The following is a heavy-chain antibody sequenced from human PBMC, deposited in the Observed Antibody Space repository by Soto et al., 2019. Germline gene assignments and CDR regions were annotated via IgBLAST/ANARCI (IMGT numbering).Heavy chain of an antibody. J-gene: IGHJ4*02. V-gene: IGHV1-2*02. CDR1: GYTFTGYY. CDR2: FNPNSGGA. D-gene: IGHD3-10*01. Sequence: QVQLVQSGAEVKKPGASVKVSCKASGYTFTGYYIPWVRLAPGQGLEWMGWFNPNSGGATYAQNFQGRVTMTRDTSINTAYMEVSRLTSDDTAVYYCARDHFGLGSFSDYWGQGTLVTVSS. CDR3: ARDHFGLGSFSDY.